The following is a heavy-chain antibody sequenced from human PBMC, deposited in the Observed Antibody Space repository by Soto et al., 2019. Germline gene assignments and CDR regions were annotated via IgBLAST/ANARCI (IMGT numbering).Heavy chain of an antibody. CDR3: AKGVSMGLSGYYGMDV. CDR2: ISSNGGST. D-gene: IGHD3-16*02. V-gene: IGHV3-23*01. Sequence: EVQLLESGGGLVQPGGSLRLSCAASGFTFSGHVMSWVRQAPGKGLEWVSGISSNGGSTYYADSVKGRFTISRDNSKNTMYLQMNSLRAEDTAVYDSAKGVSMGLSGYYGMDVWGQGTTVPVYS. J-gene: IGHJ6*02. CDR1: GFTFSGHV.